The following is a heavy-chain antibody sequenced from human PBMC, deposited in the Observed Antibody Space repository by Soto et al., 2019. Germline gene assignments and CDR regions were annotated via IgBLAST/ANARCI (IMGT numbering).Heavy chain of an antibody. J-gene: IGHJ4*02. Sequence: GGSLRLSCAASGFTFSSYWMSWVRQAPGKGLEWVANIKQDGSEKYYVDSVKGRFTISRDNAKNSLYLQMNSLRAEDTAVYYCARNRFGITGPYLFEYWGQGTLVTVCS. CDR2: IKQDGSEK. CDR1: GFTFSSYW. CDR3: ARNRFGITGPYLFEY. D-gene: IGHD1-20*01. V-gene: IGHV3-7*01.